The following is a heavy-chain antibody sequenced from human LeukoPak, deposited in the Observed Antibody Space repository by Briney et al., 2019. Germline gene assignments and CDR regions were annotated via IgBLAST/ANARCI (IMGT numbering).Heavy chain of an antibody. CDR1: GYSFTSYW. J-gene: IGHJ6*03. CDR2: VYPGDSDT. Sequence: GESLKISCKGSGYSFTSYWIGWVRQMPGKGLEWMGIVYPGDSDTRYSPSFQGQVTISADKSISTAYLQWSSLKASDTAMYYCARLTEGPLDSSGYPIRPKPYYYYYYMDVWGKGTTVTVSS. CDR3: ARLTEGPLDSSGYPIRPKPYYYYYYMDV. V-gene: IGHV5-51*01. D-gene: IGHD3-22*01.